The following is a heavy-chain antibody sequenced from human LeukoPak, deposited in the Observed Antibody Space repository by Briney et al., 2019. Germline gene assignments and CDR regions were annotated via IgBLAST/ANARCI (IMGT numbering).Heavy chain of an antibody. Sequence: SQTLSLTCTVSGGSISSGSYYWSWIRQPAGKGLEWIGRIYTSGSTNYNPSLKSRVTISVDTSKSQFSLKLSSVTAADTAVYYCARVVLGSGSYYTTWGQGTLVTVSS. V-gene: IGHV4-61*02. J-gene: IGHJ5*02. CDR1: GGSISSGSYY. CDR3: ARVVLGSGSYYTT. CDR2: IYTSGST. D-gene: IGHD3-10*01.